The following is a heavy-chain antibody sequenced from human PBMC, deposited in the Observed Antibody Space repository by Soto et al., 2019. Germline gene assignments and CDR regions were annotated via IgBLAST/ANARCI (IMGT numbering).Heavy chain of an antibody. V-gene: IGHV3-23*01. D-gene: IGHD6-13*01. CDR2: ISGSGGST. J-gene: IGHJ4*02. Sequence: GSLRLSCAASGFTFSSYAMSWVRQAPGKGLEWVSAISGSGGSTYNAGSVKGRFTISRDNSKNTLYLQMNSLRAEDTAVYYCAKSAGKQLVPDYWGQGTLVTVSS. CDR3: AKSAGKQLVPDY. CDR1: GFTFSSYA.